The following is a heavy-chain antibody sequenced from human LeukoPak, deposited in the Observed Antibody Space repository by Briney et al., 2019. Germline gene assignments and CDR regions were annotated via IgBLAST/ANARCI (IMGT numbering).Heavy chain of an antibody. CDR1: GFTFSAYS. D-gene: IGHD6-13*01. CDR2: ISSGSGHI. Sequence: GGSLRLSCAASGFTFSAYSMNWVRQAPGKGLEWVSFISSGSGHIYYADSLQGRFTISRDNAKNSLYLQMNSLRAEDTAIYYCARVGSSWYNYYYGMDVWGQGTTVTVSS. J-gene: IGHJ6*02. V-gene: IGHV3-21*01. CDR3: ARVGSSWYNYYYGMDV.